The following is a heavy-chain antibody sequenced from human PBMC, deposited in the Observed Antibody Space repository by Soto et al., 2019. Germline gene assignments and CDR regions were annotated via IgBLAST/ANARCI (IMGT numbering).Heavy chain of an antibody. CDR1: GFTFSSYA. CDR2: ISYDGSNK. Sequence: GGSLRLSCAASGFTFSSYAMHWVRQAPGKGLEWVAVISYDGSNKYYADSVKGRFTISRDNSKNTLYLQMNSLRAEDTAVYYCAREGPYYFDYWGQGTLVTVSS. J-gene: IGHJ4*02. CDR3: AREGPYYFDY. V-gene: IGHV3-30-3*01.